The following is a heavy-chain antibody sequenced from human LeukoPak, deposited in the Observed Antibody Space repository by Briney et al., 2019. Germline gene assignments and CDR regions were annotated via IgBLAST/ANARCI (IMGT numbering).Heavy chain of an antibody. V-gene: IGHV1-69*04. J-gene: IGHJ4*02. CDR1: GGTFSSYT. CDR2: IIPILGIA. Sequence: SVKVSCKASGGTFSSYTISWVRQAPGQGLEWKGRIIPILGIANYAQKFQGRVTITADKSTSTAYMELSSLRSEDTAVYYCARERGVYYDSSGYFDYWGQGTLVTVSS. D-gene: IGHD3-22*01. CDR3: ARERGVYYDSSGYFDY.